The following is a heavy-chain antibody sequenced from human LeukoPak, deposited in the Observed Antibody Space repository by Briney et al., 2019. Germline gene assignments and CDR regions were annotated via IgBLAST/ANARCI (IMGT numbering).Heavy chain of an antibody. Sequence: GGSLRLSCAASGFTFSRHSINWVRQAPGKGLEWVSNVNWHGGSTNYADSVKGRFTISRDNAKNSLYLQMNRLRAEDTAFYYCARGLMGGYPLFDYWGHGTLVTVSS. CDR2: VNWHGGST. V-gene: IGHV3-20*04. J-gene: IGHJ4*01. D-gene: IGHD3-22*01. CDR1: GFTFSRHS. CDR3: ARGLMGGYPLFDY.